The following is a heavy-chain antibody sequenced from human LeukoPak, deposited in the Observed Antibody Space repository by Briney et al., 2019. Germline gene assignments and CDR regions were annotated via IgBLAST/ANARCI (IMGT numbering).Heavy chain of an antibody. CDR1: GFTFSSYG. Sequence: GRSLRLSCAASGFTFSSYGMHWVRQAPGKGLEWVAVISYDGSNKYYADSVKGRFTISRDNSKNTLYLQMNSLRAEGTAVYYCKVVVAANDAFDIWGQGTMVTVSS. CDR2: ISYDGSNK. J-gene: IGHJ3*02. D-gene: IGHD2-15*01. CDR3: KVVVAANDAFDI. V-gene: IGHV3-30*03.